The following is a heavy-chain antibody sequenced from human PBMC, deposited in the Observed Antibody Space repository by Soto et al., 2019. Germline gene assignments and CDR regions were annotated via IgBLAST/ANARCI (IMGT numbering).Heavy chain of an antibody. CDR3: ARRAAAGKDYYYAMDV. V-gene: IGHV1-69*02. CDR2: IIPILEVA. Sequence: SVKVSCKASGGTFSTSTFTWVRQAPGQGLEWMGRIIPILEVADYAQEFQGRVTITADESTSTAYMELSSLRSEDTAVYYCARRAAAGKDYYYAMDVWGQGTPVTVSS. D-gene: IGHD6-13*01. CDR1: GGTFSTST. J-gene: IGHJ6*02.